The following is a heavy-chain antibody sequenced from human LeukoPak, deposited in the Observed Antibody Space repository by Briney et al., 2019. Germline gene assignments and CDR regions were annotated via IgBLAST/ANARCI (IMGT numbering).Heavy chain of an antibody. CDR2: ISGSGGST. D-gene: IGHD5-18*01. Sequence: GGSLRLSCAASGFTFSSYAMSWVRQAPGKGLEWVSAISGSGGSTYYADSVKGRFTISRDNSKNTLYLQMNSLRAEDTAVYYCARIRGYSYGSFDYWGQGTLVTVSS. J-gene: IGHJ4*02. CDR1: GFTFSSYA. V-gene: IGHV3-23*01. CDR3: ARIRGYSYGSFDY.